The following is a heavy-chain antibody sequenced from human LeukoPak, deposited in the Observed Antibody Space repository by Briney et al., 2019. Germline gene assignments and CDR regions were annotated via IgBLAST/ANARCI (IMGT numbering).Heavy chain of an antibody. Sequence: ASVKVSCKASGYTFTSYDINWVRQATGQGLEWMGWMNPNSGNTGYAQKFQGRATMTRNTSISTAYMELSSLRSEDTAVYYCARGRYYDSSGYYYYYYGMDVWGQGTTVTVSS. D-gene: IGHD3-22*01. CDR1: GYTFTSYD. CDR3: ARGRYYDSSGYYYYYYGMDV. V-gene: IGHV1-8*01. CDR2: MNPNSGNT. J-gene: IGHJ6*02.